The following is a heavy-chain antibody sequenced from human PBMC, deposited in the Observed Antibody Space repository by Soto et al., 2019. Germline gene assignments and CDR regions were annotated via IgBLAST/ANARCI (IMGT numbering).Heavy chain of an antibody. CDR3: ARDPGETVVLRYFDWSWYFDL. J-gene: IGHJ2*01. D-gene: IGHD3-9*01. CDR1: GGSFSGYY. V-gene: IGHV4-34*01. CDR2: INHSGST. Sequence: QVQLQQWGAGLLKPSETLSLTCAVYGGSFSGYYWSWIRQPPGKGLEWIGEINHSGSTNYNPSLMSRVTISVDTSKNQFSLKLSSVTAADTAVYYCARDPGETVVLRYFDWSWYFDLWGRGTLVTVSS.